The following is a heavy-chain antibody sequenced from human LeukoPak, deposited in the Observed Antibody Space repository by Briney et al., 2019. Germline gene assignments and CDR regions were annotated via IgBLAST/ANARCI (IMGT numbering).Heavy chain of an antibody. V-gene: IGHV4-39*02. J-gene: IGHJ4*02. CDR2: ISNSGST. CDR3: ARGYYHGKHRPLN. D-gene: IGHD3-10*01. CDR1: GVSISGLTYL. Sequence: SETLSLTCTVSGVSISGLTYLWGWVRQSPGKGLEWVATISNSGSTYYSPSLQSRVTISLDTSKNHFSLRLTSVTAADTAVYYCARGYYHGKHRPLNWGQGTLVTVSS.